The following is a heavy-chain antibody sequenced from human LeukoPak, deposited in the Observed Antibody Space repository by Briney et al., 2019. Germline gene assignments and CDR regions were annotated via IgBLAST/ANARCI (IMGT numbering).Heavy chain of an antibody. CDR3: AREDGLPPFYYYYYGMDV. J-gene: IGHJ6*02. CDR2: IKQDGSEK. CDR1: GFTFSSYW. Sequence: PGGSLRLSCAASGFTFSSYWMSWVRQAPGKGLEWVANIKQDGSEKYYVDSVKGRFTISRDNVKNSLYLQMNSLRAEDTAVYYCAREDGLPPFYYYYYGMDVWGQGTTVTVSS. V-gene: IGHV3-7*03. D-gene: IGHD5-24*01.